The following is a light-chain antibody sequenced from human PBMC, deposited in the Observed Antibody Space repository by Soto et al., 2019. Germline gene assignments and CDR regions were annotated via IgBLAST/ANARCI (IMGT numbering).Light chain of an antibody. CDR1: QSVSSY. Sequence: EIVLTQSPATLSLSPGERATLSCRASQSVSSYIAWYQQKPGQAPRLLIYDASNRVTGIPVRFSGSGSGTDFTLTISSLEPEDLAVYYCQQRSNWLWTFGQGTKVEIK. CDR3: QQRSNWLWT. V-gene: IGKV3-11*01. CDR2: DAS. J-gene: IGKJ1*01.